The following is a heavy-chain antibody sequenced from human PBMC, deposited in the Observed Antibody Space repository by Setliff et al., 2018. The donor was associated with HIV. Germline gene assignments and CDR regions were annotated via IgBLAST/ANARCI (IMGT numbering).Heavy chain of an antibody. D-gene: IGHD3-22*01. V-gene: IGHV3-20*04. CDR2: VNWNGDNT. CDR1: GYTFENYG. J-gene: IGHJ4*02. CDR3: AGSRGYFVKAD. Sequence: SLRLSCGGFGYTFENYGMSWFRQTPGKGLEWVSGVNWNGDNTAYADSVKGRFTISRDNAKDSLYLQMNSLRGEDTAVYYCAGSRGYFVKADWGQGTLVTVSS.